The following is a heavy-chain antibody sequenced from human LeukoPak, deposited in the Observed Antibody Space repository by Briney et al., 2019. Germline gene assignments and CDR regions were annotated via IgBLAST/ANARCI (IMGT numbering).Heavy chain of an antibody. V-gene: IGHV3-53*01. CDR1: GFTFSSYA. D-gene: IGHD2-15*01. J-gene: IGHJ5*02. CDR3: ARVGGVIEPGWFDP. CDR2: IYSGGST. Sequence: PGGSLRLSCAASGFTFSSYAMSWVRQAPGKGLEWVSVIYSGGSTYYADSVKGRFTISRDNSKNTLYLQMNSLRAEDTAVYYCARVGGVIEPGWFDPWGQGTLVTVSS.